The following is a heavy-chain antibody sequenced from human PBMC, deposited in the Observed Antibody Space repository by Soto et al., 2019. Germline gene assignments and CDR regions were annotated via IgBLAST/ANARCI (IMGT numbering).Heavy chain of an antibody. CDR2: IYYSGST. D-gene: IGHD6-6*01. J-gene: IGHJ5*02. CDR1: GCSISSYY. V-gene: IGHV4-59*01. Sequence: SETLSLTCTASGCSISSYYWSWIRQPPGKGLEWIGYIYYSGSTNYNPSLKSRVTISVDTSKNQFSLKLSSVTAADTAVYYCASMAARWWFDPWGQGTLVTVSS. CDR3: ASMAARWWFDP.